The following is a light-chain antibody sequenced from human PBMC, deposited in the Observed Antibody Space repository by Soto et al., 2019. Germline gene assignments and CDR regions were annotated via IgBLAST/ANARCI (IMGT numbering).Light chain of an antibody. V-gene: IGKV1-5*01. J-gene: IGKJ1*01. CDR2: DAS. CDR3: HQYNRYWT. CDR1: QSISYC. Sequence: DILLTQSPSTLSVSVGDRATISCRASQSISYCLAWYQQKPGKAPRVLIYDASRLASGIPARFSGSGSGTEFTLTISSLEPDDFADYYWHQYNRYWTFGQGTKVDIK.